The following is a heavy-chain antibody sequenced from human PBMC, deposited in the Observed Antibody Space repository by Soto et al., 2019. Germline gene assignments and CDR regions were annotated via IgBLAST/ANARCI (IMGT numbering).Heavy chain of an antibody. CDR2: IYHDGDT. J-gene: IGHJ5*02. D-gene: IGHD3-10*01. V-gene: IGHV4-38-2*02. CDR1: GYSITNGYQ. CDR3: ARDFYGQRAAGWFDP. Sequence: SETLSLTCAVSGYSITNGYQWGWIRRPPGKGPEWIGSIYHDGDTRYNPPLESRVTISVDTSKNHFSLKLNSVTVADTAMYYCARDFYGQRAAGWFDPWGQGTLVTVSS.